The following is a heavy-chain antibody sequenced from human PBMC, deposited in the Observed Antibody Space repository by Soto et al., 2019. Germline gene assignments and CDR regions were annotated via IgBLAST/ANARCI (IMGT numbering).Heavy chain of an antibody. CDR2: VYYNGNT. CDR3: ARLSGTYNDRYFDY. V-gene: IGHV4-39*01. Sequence: SETLSLTCTVSGGSTSRSNYQWVWIRQPPGKGLEWIGNVYYNGNTYYNPSLKSRLTISVDTSNNQFSLKVKSVTAADTAVYYCARLSGTYNDRYFDYWGQGTLVT. CDR1: GGSTSRSNYQ. D-gene: IGHD1-26*01. J-gene: IGHJ4*02.